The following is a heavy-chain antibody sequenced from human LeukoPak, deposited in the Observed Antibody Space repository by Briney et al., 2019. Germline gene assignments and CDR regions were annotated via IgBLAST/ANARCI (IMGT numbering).Heavy chain of an antibody. D-gene: IGHD2-15*01. CDR3: ARDAMYCSGGSCYYFDY. J-gene: IGHJ4*02. CDR2: INHSGST. CDR1: GGSFSGYY. V-gene: IGHV4-34*01. Sequence: PETLFLTCAVYGGSFSGYYWSWIRQPPGKGLEWIGEINHSGSTNYNPSLKSRVTISVDTSKNQFSLKLSSVTAADTAVYYCARDAMYCSGGSCYYFDYWGQGTLVTVSS.